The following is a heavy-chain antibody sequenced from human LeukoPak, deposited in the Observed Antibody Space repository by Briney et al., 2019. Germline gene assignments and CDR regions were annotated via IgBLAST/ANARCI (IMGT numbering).Heavy chain of an antibody. D-gene: IGHD5-24*01. CDR3: ARDSRDGYNHDY. Sequence: GRSLRLSCAASGFTFSTYGMNWVRQAPGKGLEWVSSISSSSSYIYYADSVKGRFTISRDNAKNSLYLQMNSLRAEDTAVYYCARDSRDGYNHDYWGQGTLVTVSS. CDR1: GFTFSTYG. V-gene: IGHV3-21*01. J-gene: IGHJ4*02. CDR2: ISSSSSYI.